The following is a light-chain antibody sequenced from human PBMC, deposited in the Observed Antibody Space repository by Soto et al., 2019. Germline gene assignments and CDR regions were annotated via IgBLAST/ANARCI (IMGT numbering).Light chain of an antibody. Sequence: EVVLTQSPGTLSLSPGERATLSCMASQSVSNTYVAWYQHIPGQTPRLLIYGASNRATGIPDRFSGSGSGTDFTLTISRLEPEDFAVYYCQQGGHWPWTFGQGTKVDIK. J-gene: IGKJ1*01. CDR2: GAS. CDR3: QQGGHWPWT. CDR1: QSVSNTY. V-gene: IGKV3D-20*02.